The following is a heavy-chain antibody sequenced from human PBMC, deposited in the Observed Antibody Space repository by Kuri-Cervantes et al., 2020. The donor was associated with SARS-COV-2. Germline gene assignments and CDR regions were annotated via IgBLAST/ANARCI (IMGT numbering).Heavy chain of an antibody. CDR1: GYTFTGYY. V-gene: IGHV1-2*02. J-gene: IGHJ6*03. CDR2: INPNSGGT. Sequence: ASVKVSCKASGYTFTGYYIHWVRQAPGQGLEWMGWINPNSGGTNYAQKFQGRVTMTRDTSISTAYMELSRLRSDDTAVYYCARDQVGAPYYYYYYMDAWGKGTTVTVSS. CDR3: ARDQVGAPYYYYYYMDA. D-gene: IGHD1-26*01.